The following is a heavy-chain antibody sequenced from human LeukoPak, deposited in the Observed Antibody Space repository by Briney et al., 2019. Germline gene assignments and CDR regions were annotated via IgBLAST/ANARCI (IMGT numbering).Heavy chain of an antibody. J-gene: IGHJ4*02. CDR2: IYPGDSDT. CDR1: GYSFTSYW. Sequence: GESLKISCKASGYSFTSYWIAWVRQMPGRGLEWMGIIYPGDSDTRYSPSFQGQVTISADKSISIAYLQWSSLKASDTAMYYCARLFSHGCGDYWGQGTLVTVSS. CDR3: ARLFSHGCGDY. V-gene: IGHV5-51*01. D-gene: IGHD4/OR15-4a*01.